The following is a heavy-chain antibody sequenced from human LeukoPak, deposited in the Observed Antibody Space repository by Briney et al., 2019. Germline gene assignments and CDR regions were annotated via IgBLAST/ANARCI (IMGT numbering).Heavy chain of an antibody. D-gene: IGHD3-10*01. CDR1: GFSVSSDY. V-gene: IGHV3-53*01. CDR2: IYTSGST. Sequence: GGSLRLSCAASGFSVSSDYFSWVRQAPGKGLEWVLLIYTSGSTYYADSVKGRFTISRDISKNTLYLQMNSLRADDSAVYYCARVTTSGSYKFDFWGQGTLVTVSS. CDR3: ARVTTSGSYKFDF. J-gene: IGHJ4*02.